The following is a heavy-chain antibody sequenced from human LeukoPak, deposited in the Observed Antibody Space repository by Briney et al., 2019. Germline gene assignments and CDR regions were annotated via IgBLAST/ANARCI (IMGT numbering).Heavy chain of an antibody. D-gene: IGHD4-17*01. CDR1: GGSISSYY. Sequence: SETLSLTCTVSGGSISSYYWSWIRQPPGKGLEWIGYIYYSGSTNYNPSLKSRVTISVDTSKNQFSLKLSSVTAADTAVYYCARAHTVTNNWFDPWGQGTLVTVS. CDR3: ARAHTVTNNWFDP. CDR2: IYYSGST. J-gene: IGHJ5*02. V-gene: IGHV4-59*01.